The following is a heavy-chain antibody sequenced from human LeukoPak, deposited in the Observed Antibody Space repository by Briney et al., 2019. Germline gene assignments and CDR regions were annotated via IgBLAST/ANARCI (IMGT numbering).Heavy chain of an antibody. CDR1: GGSISSYY. Sequence: SETLSLTCTVSGGSISSYYWSWIRQPPGKGLEWIGYIYYSGSTNYNPSLKSRVTISVDTSKNQSSLKLSSVTAADTAVYYCARHHSSSWYGGWFDPWGLGTLVTVSS. J-gene: IGHJ5*02. CDR3: ARHHSSSWYGGWFDP. D-gene: IGHD6-13*01. V-gene: IGHV4-59*01. CDR2: IYYSGST.